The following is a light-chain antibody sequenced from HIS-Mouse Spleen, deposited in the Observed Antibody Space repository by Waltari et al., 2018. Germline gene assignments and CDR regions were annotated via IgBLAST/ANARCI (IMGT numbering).Light chain of an antibody. V-gene: IGLV2-14*03. CDR2: DVS. J-gene: IGLJ2*01. CDR1: SSDVGGYNY. Sequence: QSALTQPASVSGSPGQSNPIPCTGTSSDVGGYNYVPWYQQHPGKAPKLMIYDVSNRPSGVSNRFSGSKSGNTASLTISGLQAEDEADYYCSSYTSSSTEVFGGGTKLTVL. CDR3: SSYTSSSTEV.